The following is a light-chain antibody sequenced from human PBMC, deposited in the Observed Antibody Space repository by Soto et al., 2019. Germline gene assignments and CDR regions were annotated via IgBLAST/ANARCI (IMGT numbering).Light chain of an antibody. CDR3: QQYNNWPPFT. CDR2: SAS. J-gene: IGKJ2*01. V-gene: IGKV3-15*01. CDR1: QSVNIN. Sequence: EIVMTQSPATLSVSPGERVTLSCRASQSVNINLAWYQQKPGQTPRLLIHSASTRATGIPARFSGSGSGTEVTLTISSLQSEDFAVYYCQQYNNWPPFTFGQGTKLEIK.